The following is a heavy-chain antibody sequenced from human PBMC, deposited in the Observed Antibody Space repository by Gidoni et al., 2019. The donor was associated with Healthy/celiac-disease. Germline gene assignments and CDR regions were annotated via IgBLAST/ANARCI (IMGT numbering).Heavy chain of an antibody. CDR3: AREGYCSCGSCYSGGYAFDI. Sequence: LEWMGGIIPIFGTANYAQKFQGRVTITADESTSTAYMELSSLSSEDTAVYYGAREGYCSCGSCYSGGYAFDIWGQGTMVTVSS. CDR2: IIPIFGTA. J-gene: IGHJ3*02. V-gene: IGHV1-69*01. D-gene: IGHD2-15*01.